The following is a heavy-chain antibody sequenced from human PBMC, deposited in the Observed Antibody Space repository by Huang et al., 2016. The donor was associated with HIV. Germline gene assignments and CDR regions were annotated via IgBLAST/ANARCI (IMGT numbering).Heavy chain of an antibody. J-gene: IGHJ3*02. V-gene: IGHV1-24*01. CDR2: FETEEGEK. Sequence: QVQLVESGAELKKPGASVRVSCKVSGYTVSELSLHWVRQAPEKGLEWRGGFETEEGEKTYAQRVQGRVTMTEDTSTDTAYMELSSLRPEDTAVYYCATSTPDVGAGVLRSAFDIWGQGTMVTVSS. D-gene: IGHD2-15*01. CDR3: ATSTPDVGAGVLRSAFDI. CDR1: GYTVSELS.